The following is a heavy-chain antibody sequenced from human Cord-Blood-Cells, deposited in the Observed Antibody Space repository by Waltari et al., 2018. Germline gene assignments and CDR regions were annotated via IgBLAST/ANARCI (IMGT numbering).Heavy chain of an antibody. V-gene: IGHV3-13*01. Sequence: EVQLVESGGGLVQHGGSLRLSCAASGFTFSSYDMHWVRQATGNGLEWVSAIGTAGDTYYPGSVKGRFTISRENAKNSLYLQMNSLRAGDTAVYYCARSLAAGNRLGPYYYGMDVWGQGTTVTVSS. CDR3: ARSLAAGNRLGPYYYGMDV. CDR2: IGTAGDT. CDR1: GFTFSSYD. D-gene: IGHD6-13*01. J-gene: IGHJ6*02.